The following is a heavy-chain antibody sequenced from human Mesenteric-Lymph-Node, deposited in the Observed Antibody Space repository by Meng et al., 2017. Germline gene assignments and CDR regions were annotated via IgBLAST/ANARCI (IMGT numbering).Heavy chain of an antibody. J-gene: IGHJ4*02. CDR1: GGSISSGDYY. Sequence: QVQLQESGPGLVQPSQTLSLTCTVSGGSISSGDYYWSWIRQPQEKGLEWIGYIYYSGSTYYNPSLKSRVSISGDTSNKQFSLKLTSVTAADTAVYYCARSPYSGSALPFFDYWGQGSLVTVSS. D-gene: IGHD1-26*01. CDR2: IYYSGST. V-gene: IGHV4-30-4*01. CDR3: ARSPYSGSALPFFDY.